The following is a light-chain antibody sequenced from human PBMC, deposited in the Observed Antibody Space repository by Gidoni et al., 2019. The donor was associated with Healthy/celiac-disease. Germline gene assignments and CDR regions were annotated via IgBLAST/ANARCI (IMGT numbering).Light chain of an antibody. CDR2: DAS. Sequence: EIVGTESPATLSWSPGEGATLSCRASQSVSSYLAWYQQKPGQAPRLLIYDASNRATGIPARFSGSGSGTDFTLTISSLEPEDFAVYYCQQRSNWYTFGQXTKLEIK. CDR3: QQRSNWYT. V-gene: IGKV3-11*01. CDR1: QSVSSY. J-gene: IGKJ2*01.